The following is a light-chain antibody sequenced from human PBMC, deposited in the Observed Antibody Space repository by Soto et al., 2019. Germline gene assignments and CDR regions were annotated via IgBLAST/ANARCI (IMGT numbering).Light chain of an antibody. Sequence: IVMTQSPATLSVSPGESATLSCRASESINNNLAWYQRRPGQAPRLLIYGASIRATGIPARFSGSGSGTEFTLTISSPQYEDFAVYYCQQYNNWPPWTFGQGTKVEIK. CDR2: GAS. CDR1: ESINNN. CDR3: QQYNNWPPWT. V-gene: IGKV3-15*01. J-gene: IGKJ1*01.